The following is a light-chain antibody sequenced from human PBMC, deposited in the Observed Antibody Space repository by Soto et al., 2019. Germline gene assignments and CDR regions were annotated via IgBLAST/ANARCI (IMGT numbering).Light chain of an antibody. CDR1: QSVSSSY. CDR2: GAS. J-gene: IGKJ4*01. CDR3: QQYSSSPFALT. V-gene: IGKV3-20*01. Sequence: EIVLTQSPGTLSLSPGERATLSCRASQSVSSSYLAWYQQKPGQAPRLLVYGASSRATGIPVRFSGSGSGTDFTLTISRLEPEDFAVYYCQQYSSSPFALTFGGGTKVEIK.